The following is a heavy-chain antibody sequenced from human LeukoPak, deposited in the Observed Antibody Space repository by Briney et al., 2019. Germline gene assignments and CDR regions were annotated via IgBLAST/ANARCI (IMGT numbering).Heavy chain of an antibody. J-gene: IGHJ3*02. CDR1: GGTFSSYA. Sequence: ASVKVSCKASGGTFSSYAISWVRQAPGQGLEWMGGIIPIFGTANYAQKFQGRVTITTDESTSTAYMELSSLGSEDTAVYYCAKSSSGFWSGWVAFDIWGQGTMVTVSS. CDR3: AKSSSGFWSGWVAFDI. CDR2: IIPIFGTA. V-gene: IGHV1-69*05. D-gene: IGHD3-3*01.